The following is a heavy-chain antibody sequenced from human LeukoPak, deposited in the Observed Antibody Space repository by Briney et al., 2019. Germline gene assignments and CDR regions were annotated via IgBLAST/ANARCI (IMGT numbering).Heavy chain of an antibody. CDR1: GFTFSSYG. Sequence: PGGSLRLSCAASGFTFSSYGMHWVRQAPGKGLEWVAVIWYDGSNKYYADSVKGRFTISRDNSKNTLYLQMNGLRAEDTAVYYCAKDLDGYNAFDYWGQGTLVTVSS. CDR2: IWYDGSNK. CDR3: AKDLDGYNAFDY. J-gene: IGHJ4*02. V-gene: IGHV3-33*06. D-gene: IGHD5-24*01.